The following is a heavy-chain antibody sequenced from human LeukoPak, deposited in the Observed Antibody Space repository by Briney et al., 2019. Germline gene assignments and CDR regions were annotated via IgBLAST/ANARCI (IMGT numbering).Heavy chain of an antibody. V-gene: IGHV1-46*01. J-gene: IGHJ4*02. CDR2: INPSSGNT. D-gene: IGHD6-13*01. Sequence: WASVKVSCKASGYTFTSYYMHWVRQAPGQGLEWLGIINPSSGNTNYAQKFQGRVTMTRDTSASIVYMELSSLRGEDTAVYYCARDLIEADSQFFDFWGQGTLVTVSS. CDR3: ARDLIEADSQFFDF. CDR1: GYTFTSYY.